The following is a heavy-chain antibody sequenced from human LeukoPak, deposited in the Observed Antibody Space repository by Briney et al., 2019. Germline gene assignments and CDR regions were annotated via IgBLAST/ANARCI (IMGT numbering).Heavy chain of an antibody. CDR2: IYYSGST. J-gene: IGHJ3*02. CDR1: GGSISSSSYY. V-gene: IGHV4-39*01. CDR3: ARLGIAAAGNDAFDI. D-gene: IGHD6-13*01. Sequence: SETLSLTCTVSGGSISSSSYYWGWIRQPPGKGLEWIGSIYYSGSTYYNPSLKSRVTISVDTSKNQSSLKLSSVTAADTAVYYCARLGIAAAGNDAFDIWGQGTMVTVSS.